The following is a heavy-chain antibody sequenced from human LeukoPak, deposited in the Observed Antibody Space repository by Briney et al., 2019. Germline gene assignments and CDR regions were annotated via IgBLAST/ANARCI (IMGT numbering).Heavy chain of an antibody. CDR1: GFTFSTYR. Sequence: PGRSLRLSCAASGFTFSTYRMNWVRQAPGKGLEWLSCISTSSSAIYYADSVKGRFTISRDNSKNTLYLQMNSLRAEDTAVYYCVRANPGYSGYVFDYWGQGTLVTVSS. J-gene: IGHJ4*02. CDR3: VRANPGYSGYVFDY. V-gene: IGHV3-48*01. CDR2: ISTSSSAI. D-gene: IGHD5-12*01.